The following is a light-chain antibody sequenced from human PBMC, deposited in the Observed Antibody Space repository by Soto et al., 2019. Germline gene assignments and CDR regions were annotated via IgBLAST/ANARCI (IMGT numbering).Light chain of an antibody. J-gene: IGLJ1*01. CDR1: SSDIGDYNF. V-gene: IGLV2-14*01. CDR2: EVT. CDR3: SSYTTTNGYV. Sequence: QSALTQPASVSGSPGQSITISCSGPSSDIGDYNFVSWYQQHPGEAPQLMIYEVTNRPSGVSSRFSGSNSGNTASLTISGLQAEDEADYYCSSYTTTNGYVFGTGTKLTVL.